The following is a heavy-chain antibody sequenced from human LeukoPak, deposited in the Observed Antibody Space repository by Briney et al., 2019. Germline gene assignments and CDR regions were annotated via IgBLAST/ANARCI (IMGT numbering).Heavy chain of an antibody. V-gene: IGHV4-59*01. Sequence: PSETLSLTCTVSGGSISSYCWSWIRQPPGKGLEWIGYIYSSGTTNYNPSLKSRVTISVDTSKNQFSLKLSSVTTADTAVYYRARCWDYWGQGTLVTVSS. CDR3: ARCWDY. CDR2: IYSSGTT. J-gene: IGHJ4*02. CDR1: GGSISSYC.